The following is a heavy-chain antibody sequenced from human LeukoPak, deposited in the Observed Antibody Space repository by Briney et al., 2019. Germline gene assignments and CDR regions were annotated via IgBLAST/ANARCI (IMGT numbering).Heavy chain of an antibody. CDR2: IYHSGST. V-gene: IGHV4-38-2*02. J-gene: IGHJ4*02. Sequence: SETLSLTCTVSGYSISSSYYWGWIRQPPGKGLEWFGSIYHSGSTYYNPSLKSRVTIPVDTSKNQFSLRLSSVTAADTAVYYCARGLYSSSSYDYWGQGTLVTVSS. D-gene: IGHD6-6*01. CDR1: GYSISSSYY. CDR3: ARGLYSSSSYDY.